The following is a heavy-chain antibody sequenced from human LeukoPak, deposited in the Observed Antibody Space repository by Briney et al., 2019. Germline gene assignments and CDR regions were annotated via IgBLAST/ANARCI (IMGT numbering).Heavy chain of an antibody. CDR3: ARDLVTVTKGFDI. D-gene: IGHD4-17*01. CDR1: DDSFSSHY. J-gene: IGHJ3*02. CDR2: ISYIGTT. V-gene: IGHV4-59*11. Sequence: SETLSLTCALSDDSFSSHYWSGSRQPPGKGLEWIGYISYIGTTNYNPSLKSRVTISIDTSKNQFSLKLSSVTAADTAVYYCARDLVTVTKGFDIWGQGTMVSVSS.